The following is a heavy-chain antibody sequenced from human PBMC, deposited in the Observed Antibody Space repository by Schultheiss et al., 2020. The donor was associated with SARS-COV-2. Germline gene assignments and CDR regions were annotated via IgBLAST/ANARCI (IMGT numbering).Heavy chain of an antibody. CDR3: AREGRVTPRANWFDP. V-gene: IGHV4-4*08. Sequence: SETLSLTCAVYGGSFSGYYWSWIRQHPGKAMEWIGYMYTTGDANYNPSLKSRVTMSLDTSKNQFSLEVRSVTAADTAVYFCAREGRVTPRANWFDPWGQGALVTVSS. CDR2: MYTTGDA. J-gene: IGHJ5*02. CDR1: GGSFSGYY. D-gene: IGHD2-21*02.